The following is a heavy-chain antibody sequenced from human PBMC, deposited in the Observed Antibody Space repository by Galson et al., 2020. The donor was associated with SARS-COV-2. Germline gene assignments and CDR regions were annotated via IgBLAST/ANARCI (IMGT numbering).Heavy chain of an antibody. CDR3: AGVAPSILYSCGWYYFDY. Sequence: GESLKISCAASGFTFSDYYMSWIRQAPGKGLEWVSYISSSGSTIYYADSVKGRFTISRDNAKNSLYLQMNSLRAEDTAVYYCAGVAPSILYSCGWYYFDYWGKGSLDTSPQ. J-gene: IGHJ4*02. CDR1: GFTFSDYY. V-gene: IGHV3-11*04. CDR2: ISSSGSTI. D-gene: IGHD5-18*01.